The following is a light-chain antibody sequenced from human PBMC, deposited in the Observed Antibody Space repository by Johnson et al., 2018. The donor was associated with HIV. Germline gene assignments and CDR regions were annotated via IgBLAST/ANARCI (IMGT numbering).Light chain of an antibody. V-gene: IGLV1-51*02. Sequence: QSVLTQPPSVSAAPGQKVTISCSGGTSNIGNNYVSWYQHLPGTAPKLLIYENNKRPSGIPDRFSGAKSGTSATLAITGLQTGEEGDYYCAPWSGSLNFGTGTKFTVL. CDR2: ENN. CDR1: TSNIGNNY. J-gene: IGLJ1*01. CDR3: APWSGSLN.